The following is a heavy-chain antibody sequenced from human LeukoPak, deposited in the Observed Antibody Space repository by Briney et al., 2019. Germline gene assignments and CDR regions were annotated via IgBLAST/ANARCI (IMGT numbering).Heavy chain of an antibody. D-gene: IGHD3-10*01. J-gene: IGHJ4*02. CDR1: GYTLTELS. CDR2: FDPEDGET. V-gene: IGHV1-24*01. CDR3: ATSITMVRGVIITNTPFDY. Sequence: ASVKVSCKVSGYTLTELSMHWVRQAPGKGLEWMGGFDPEDGETIYAQKLQGRVTMTEDTSTDTAYMEMSSLRSEDTAVYYCATSITMVRGVIITNTPFDYWGQGTLVTVSS.